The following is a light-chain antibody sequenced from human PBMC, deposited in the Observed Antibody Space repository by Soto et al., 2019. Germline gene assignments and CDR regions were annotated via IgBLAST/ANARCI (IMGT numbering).Light chain of an antibody. V-gene: IGKV1-6*01. CDR3: LQDYNYPWT. Sequence: AIQMTQSPFSLSASVGDRVTITCRARQGIRNDLGWYQQKPGKAPKLLIYAASSLQSGVPSRFSGSGSGTDFTLTISSLQPEDFETYYCLQDYNYPWTFGQGTKVEIK. J-gene: IGKJ1*01. CDR2: AAS. CDR1: QGIRND.